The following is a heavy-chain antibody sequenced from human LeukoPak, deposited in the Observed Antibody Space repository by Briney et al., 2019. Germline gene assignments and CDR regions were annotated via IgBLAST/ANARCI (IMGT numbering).Heavy chain of an antibody. J-gene: IGHJ4*02. V-gene: IGHV3-53*01. CDR3: ARGEGAVTTVY. Sequence: GGSLRLSCAASGFTVSSNYMRWVRQAPGKGLEWVSVIYTGGSIYYADSVKGRITISRDNSKNTLYLQMNSLRAEDTAVYYCARGEGAVTTVYWGQGTLVTVSS. CDR2: IYTGGSI. D-gene: IGHD4-17*01. CDR1: GFTVSSNY.